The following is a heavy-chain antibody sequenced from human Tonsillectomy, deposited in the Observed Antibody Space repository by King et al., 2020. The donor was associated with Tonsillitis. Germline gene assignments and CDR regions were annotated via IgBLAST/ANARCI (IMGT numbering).Heavy chain of an antibody. CDR1: GFTFSSYG. D-gene: IGHD6-13*01. V-gene: IGHV3-30*18. J-gene: IGHJ4*02. Sequence: VQLVESGGGVVQPGRSLILSCAASGFTFSSYGMHWVRHAPGKGLEWVAVISYDVSNQYYAESVKGLFTISRENSKNTLYLQMNSLRAEDTAVYYCAKDRWGGSSWRVDYWGQGTLVTVSS. CDR3: AKDRWGGSSWRVDY. CDR2: ISYDVSNQ.